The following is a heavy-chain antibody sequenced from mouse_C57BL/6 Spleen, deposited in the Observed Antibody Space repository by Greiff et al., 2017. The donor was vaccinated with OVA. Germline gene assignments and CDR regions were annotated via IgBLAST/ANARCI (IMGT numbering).Heavy chain of an antibody. D-gene: IGHD1-1*01. CDR1: GYTFTSYW. V-gene: IGHV1-55*01. CDR2: IYPGSGST. Sequence: QVQLQQPGAELVKPGASVKMSCKASGYTFTSYWITWVKQRPGQGLEWIGVIYPGSGSTNYNEKFKSKATLTVDTSSSTAYMQLSSLTSEDSAVYYCASHYYGSSYLFAYWGQGTLVTVSA. CDR3: ASHYYGSSYLFAY. J-gene: IGHJ3*01.